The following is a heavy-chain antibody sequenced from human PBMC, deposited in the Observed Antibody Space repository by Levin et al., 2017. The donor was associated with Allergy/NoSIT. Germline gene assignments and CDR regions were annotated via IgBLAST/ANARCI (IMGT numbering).Heavy chain of an antibody. D-gene: IGHD3-10*01. J-gene: IGHJ2*01. CDR1: GYTFTSYD. Sequence: GESLKISCKASGYTFTSYDINWVRQATGQGLEWMGWMNPNSGNTGYAQKFQGRVTMTRNTSISTAYMELSSLRSEDTAVYYCARDRSVSDWYFDLWGRGTLVTVSS. V-gene: IGHV1-8*01. CDR3: ARDRSVSDWYFDL. CDR2: MNPNSGNT.